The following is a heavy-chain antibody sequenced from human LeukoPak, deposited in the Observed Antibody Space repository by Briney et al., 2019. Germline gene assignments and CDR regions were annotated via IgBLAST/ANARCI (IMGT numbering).Heavy chain of an antibody. V-gene: IGHV1-69*04. CDR2: IIPILGIA. D-gene: IGHD3-10*01. CDR3: ARGWFGELLGH. Sequence: EASVKVSCKASGGTFSSYAISWVRQAPGQGLEWMGRIIPILGIANYAQKFQGRVTITADKSTSTAYMELSSLRSEDTAVYYCARGWFGELLGHWGQGTLVTVSS. CDR1: GGTFSSYA. J-gene: IGHJ4*02.